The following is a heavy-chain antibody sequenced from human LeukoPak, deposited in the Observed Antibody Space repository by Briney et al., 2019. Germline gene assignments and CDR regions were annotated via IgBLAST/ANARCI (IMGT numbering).Heavy chain of an antibody. CDR1: GFTFSDYS. J-gene: IGHJ4*02. CDR3: ARDYKYAFDN. CDR2: IGIDSGNT. D-gene: IGHD5-24*01. Sequence: GGSLRLSCAASGFTFSDYSMNWVRQAPGKGLEWISYIGIDSGNTNYADSVKGRFTISGDKAKNSLYPQMNSLRVEDTAVYYCARDYKYAFDNWGQGTLVTVSS. V-gene: IGHV3-48*01.